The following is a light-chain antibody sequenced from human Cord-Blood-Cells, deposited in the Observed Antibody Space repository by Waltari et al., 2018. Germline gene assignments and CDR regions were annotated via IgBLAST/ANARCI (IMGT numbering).Light chain of an antibody. Sequence: SSSNIGSNPVNWYQQLPGTAPKLLIYSNNQRPSGVPDRFSGSKSGTSASLAISGLPSEDEADYYCAAWDDSLNGWVFGGGTKLTVL. V-gene: IGLV1-44*01. CDR3: AAWDDSLNGWV. CDR2: SNN. CDR1: SSNIGSNP. J-gene: IGLJ3*02.